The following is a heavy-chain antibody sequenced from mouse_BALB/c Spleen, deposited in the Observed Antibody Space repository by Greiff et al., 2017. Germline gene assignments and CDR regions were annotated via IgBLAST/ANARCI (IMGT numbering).Heavy chain of an antibody. V-gene: IGHV5-4*02. D-gene: IGHD1-2*01. CDR2: ISDGGSYT. CDR3: ARDNGYDAMDY. J-gene: IGHJ4*01. CDR1: GFTFSDYY. Sequence: EVMLVESGGGLVKPGGSLKLSCAASGFTFSDYYMYWVRQTPEKRLEWVATISDGGSYTYYPDSVKGRFTISRDNAKNNLYLQMSSLKSEDTAMYYCARDNGYDAMDYWGQGTSVTVSS.